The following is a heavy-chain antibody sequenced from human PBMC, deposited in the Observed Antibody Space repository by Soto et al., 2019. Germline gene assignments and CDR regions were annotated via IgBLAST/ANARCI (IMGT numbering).Heavy chain of an antibody. V-gene: IGHV4-39*01. CDR1: GGSISSSSYY. Sequence: PSETLSLTCTVSGGSISSSSYYWGWIRQPPGKGLEWIGSIYYSGSTYYNPSLKSRVTISVDTSKNQFSLKLSSVTAADTAVYYCAISSSLGGAAYYYYYMDVWGKGTTVTVSS. D-gene: IGHD6-6*01. CDR2: IYYSGST. J-gene: IGHJ6*03. CDR3: AISSSLGGAAYYYYYMDV.